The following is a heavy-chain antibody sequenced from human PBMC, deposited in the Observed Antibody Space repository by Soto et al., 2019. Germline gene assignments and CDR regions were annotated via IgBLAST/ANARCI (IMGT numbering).Heavy chain of an antibody. Sequence: ASVKVSCKASGYTFTSYGISWVRQAPGQGLEWMGWISAYNGNTNYAQKLQGRVTMTTDTSTSTAYMELRSLRSDDTAVYYCARGSMGYSYPYYYYYGMDVWGQGTTVTVSS. D-gene: IGHD5-18*01. V-gene: IGHV1-18*01. CDR3: ARGSMGYSYPYYYYYGMDV. J-gene: IGHJ6*02. CDR1: GYTFTSYG. CDR2: ISAYNGNT.